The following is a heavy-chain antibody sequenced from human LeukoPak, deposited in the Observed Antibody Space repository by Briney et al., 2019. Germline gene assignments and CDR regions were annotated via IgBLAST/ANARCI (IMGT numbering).Heavy chain of an antibody. V-gene: IGHV4-34*01. Sequence: PSETLSLTCAVYGGSFSGYYWSWIRQPPGKGLEWIGEINHSGSTNYNPSLKSRVTISVDTSKNQFSLKLSSVTAADTAVYYCAREAHYYDSSGEGEGSYYYYYYMDVWGKGTTVTVSS. CDR2: INHSGST. D-gene: IGHD3-22*01. CDR3: AREAHYYDSSGEGEGSYYYYYYMDV. J-gene: IGHJ6*03. CDR1: GGSFSGYY.